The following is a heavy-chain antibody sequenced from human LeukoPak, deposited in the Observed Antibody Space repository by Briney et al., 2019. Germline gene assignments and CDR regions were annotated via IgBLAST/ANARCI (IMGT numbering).Heavy chain of an antibody. CDR3: ARAYSIRPVRGYSYGDLGY. J-gene: IGHJ4*02. CDR2: INHSGST. V-gene: IGHV4-39*07. D-gene: IGHD5-18*01. Sequence: SETLSLTCTVSGGSISSGSYYWSWIRQPPGKGLEWIGEINHSGSTNYSPSLKSRVTISVDTSKNQFSLRLNSVTAADTAVYYCARAYSIRPVRGYSYGDLGYWGQGTLVTVSS. CDR1: GGSISSGSYY.